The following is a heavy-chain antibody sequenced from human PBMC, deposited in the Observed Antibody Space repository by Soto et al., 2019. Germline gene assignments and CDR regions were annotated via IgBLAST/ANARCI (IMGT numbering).Heavy chain of an antibody. CDR2: ISHDGSNE. Sequence: PGGSLRLSCAASGFTFSSYGMHWVRQTPGKGLEWVAVISHDGSNEYYADSVKGRFTISRDNSKNTVYLQMNSLRSEDTAVYYCAKMYTSGWYNYFDYWGQGALVTVSS. V-gene: IGHV3-30*18. CDR1: GFTFSSYG. CDR3: AKMYTSGWYNYFDY. D-gene: IGHD6-19*01. J-gene: IGHJ4*02.